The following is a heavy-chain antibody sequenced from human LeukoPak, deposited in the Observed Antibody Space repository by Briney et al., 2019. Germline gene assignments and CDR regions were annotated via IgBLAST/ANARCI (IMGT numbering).Heavy chain of an antibody. Sequence: GGSLRLSCAASGFTFSSYWMRWVRQAPGKGLEWVANIKQDGSEKYYVDSVKGRFTISRDNAKNSLYLQMNSLRAEDTAVYYCARAETYSSGWDSYFDYWGQGTLVTVSS. J-gene: IGHJ4*02. D-gene: IGHD6-19*01. CDR1: GFTFSSYW. V-gene: IGHV3-7*01. CDR3: ARAETYSSGWDSYFDY. CDR2: IKQDGSEK.